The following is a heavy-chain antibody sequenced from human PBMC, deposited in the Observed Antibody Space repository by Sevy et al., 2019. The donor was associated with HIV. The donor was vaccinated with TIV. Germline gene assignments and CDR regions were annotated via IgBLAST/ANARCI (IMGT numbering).Heavy chain of an antibody. CDR3: AKDIGATGIAVVAN. J-gene: IGHJ4*02. V-gene: IGHV3-9*01. D-gene: IGHD6-19*01. CDR1: GFTFDDFA. CDR2: LNWDSGSV. Sequence: GGSLRLSCAASGFTFDDFAMHWVRQVPGKGLEWVSGLNWDSGSVAYADSVKGRFTISRDNVKNALFLQMNSLRAEDTALYYCAKDIGATGIAVVANWGQGIQVTVSS.